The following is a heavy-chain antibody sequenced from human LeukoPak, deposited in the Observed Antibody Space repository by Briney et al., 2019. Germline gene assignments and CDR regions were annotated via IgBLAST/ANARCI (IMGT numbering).Heavy chain of an antibody. CDR3: ARRVVSSSWPYGNNWFDP. V-gene: IGHV5-51*01. J-gene: IGHJ5*02. D-gene: IGHD6-13*01. CDR1: GYSFTSYW. CDR2: IYPGDSDT. Sequence: GESLKISCKGSGYSFTSYWIGWVRQMPGKGLEWMGIIYPGDSDTRYRPSFQGQVTISADKSISTAYLQWSSLKASDTAMYYCARRVVSSSWPYGNNWFDPWGQGTLVTVSS.